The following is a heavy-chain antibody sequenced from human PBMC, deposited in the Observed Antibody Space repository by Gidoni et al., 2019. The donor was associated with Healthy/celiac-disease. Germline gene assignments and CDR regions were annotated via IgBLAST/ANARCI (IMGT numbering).Heavy chain of an antibody. CDR2: FDPEDGET. J-gene: IGHJ6*02. CDR1: GYTLTELS. D-gene: IGHD3-10*01. Sequence: QVQLVQSGAEVKQPGASVKVSCKVSGYTLTELSMHWVRQAPGKGLEWMGGFDPEDGETIYAQKFQGRVTMTEDTSTDTAYMELSSLRSEDTAVYYCATASTPRYYYDAGYYYGMDVWGQGTTVTVSS. V-gene: IGHV1-24*01. CDR3: ATASTPRYYYDAGYYYGMDV.